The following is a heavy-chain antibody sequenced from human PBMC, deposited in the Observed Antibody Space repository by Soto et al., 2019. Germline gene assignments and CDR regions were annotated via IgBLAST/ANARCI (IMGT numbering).Heavy chain of an antibody. CDR2: IRSKSNSYAT. V-gene: IGHV3-73*01. J-gene: IGHJ4*02. Sequence: EVQLVESGGGLVQPGGSLKLSCAVSGFTFSGSAMHWVRQASGKGLEWVGRIRSKSNSYATAYAASVKGRFTISRDDSKNPAYLQMNSLTTEDTAVYYCTRGYGDYVRDYWGQGTLVTVSS. CDR3: TRGYGDYVRDY. CDR1: GFTFSGSA. D-gene: IGHD4-17*01.